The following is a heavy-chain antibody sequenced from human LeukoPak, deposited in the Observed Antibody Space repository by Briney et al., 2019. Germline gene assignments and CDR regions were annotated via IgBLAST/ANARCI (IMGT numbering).Heavy chain of an antibody. CDR1: GFSFSGHW. CDR3: ARAPNSNWSGPDS. J-gene: IGHJ5*01. Sequence: GGSLRLSCTASGFSFSGHWMHWARQLPGKGLVWVSRISPTGSTTSYADSVKGRFTVSRDNAKNTLYLQVNNLRAEDRAVYYCARAPNSNWSGPDSSGHGTPLTVSS. D-gene: IGHD6-6*01. V-gene: IGHV3-74*01. CDR2: ISPTGSTT.